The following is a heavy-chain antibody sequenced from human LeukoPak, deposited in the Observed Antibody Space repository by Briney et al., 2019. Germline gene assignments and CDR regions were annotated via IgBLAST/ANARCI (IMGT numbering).Heavy chain of an antibody. CDR1: GYTFTGYY. J-gene: IGHJ4*02. V-gene: IGHV1-2*02. CDR3: AREDYYDSSGYSY. D-gene: IGHD3-22*01. Sequence: ASVKVSCKASGYTFTGYYMHWVRQAPGQGLEWMGWINPNSGGTNYAQKFQGRVTMTRDTSISTAYMELSRLRSDDTAVYYCAREDYYDSSGYSYWGRGTLVTVSS. CDR2: INPNSGGT.